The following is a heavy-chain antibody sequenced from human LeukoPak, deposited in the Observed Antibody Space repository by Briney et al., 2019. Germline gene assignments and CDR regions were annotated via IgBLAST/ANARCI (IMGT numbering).Heavy chain of an antibody. CDR3: ARDRINMMVLGHDSGLDF. V-gene: IGHV3-30*03. Sequence: GGSLRLSCVGSGFSLSEYGIHWVRQSPGKGREWVAVVSYDGGHKYYADSVKGRFIISRDTSSDTVSLQMNSLSVEDTAVSYCARDRINMMVLGHDSGLDFWGQGTLVTVSS. J-gene: IGHJ4*02. CDR2: VSYDGGHK. D-gene: IGHD3-22*01. CDR1: GFSLSEYG.